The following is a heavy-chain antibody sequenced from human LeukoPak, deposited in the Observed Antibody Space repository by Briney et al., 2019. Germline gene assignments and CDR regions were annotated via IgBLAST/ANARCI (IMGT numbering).Heavy chain of an antibody. CDR2: ISGSGDST. CDR1: GFTFSNYA. CDR3: AKDNWNDLLPLDY. Sequence: GGALVLSCAASGFTFSNYAMRGVRQAPGRGLEWVSGISGSGDSTYYADSVKGRFTISRDNSKNTLYLQINSLRAEDTAVYYCAKDNWNDLLPLDYWGQGTLVTVSS. D-gene: IGHD1-20*01. J-gene: IGHJ4*02. V-gene: IGHV3-23*01.